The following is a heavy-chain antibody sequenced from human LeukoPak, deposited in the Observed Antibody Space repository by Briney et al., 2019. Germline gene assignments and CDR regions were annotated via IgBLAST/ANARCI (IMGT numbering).Heavy chain of an antibody. V-gene: IGHV4-59*08. CDR2: IYSSGST. Sequence: TSETLSLTCTVSGASISTYFWSWIRQPPGKGLEWIGYIYSSGSTNYNPSLKSRVTISVDTAKNQVSLKLSSVTAADTAMYYCAGQVYRSPYAFDIWGQGTVVTVSS. CDR1: GASISTYF. J-gene: IGHJ3*02. CDR3: AGQVYRSPYAFDI. D-gene: IGHD6-13*01.